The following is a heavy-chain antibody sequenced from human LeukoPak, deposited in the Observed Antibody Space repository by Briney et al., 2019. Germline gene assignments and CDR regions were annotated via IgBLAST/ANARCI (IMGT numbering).Heavy chain of an antibody. CDR2: IKQDGSEK. V-gene: IGHV3-7*01. J-gene: IGHJ3*02. D-gene: IGHD3-16*02. CDR3: ARDLPSHYDYVWGSYRASDAFDI. CDR1: GFTFSSYW. Sequence: PGGSLRLTCAASGFTFSSYWMSWVRQAPGKGLEWVANIKQDGSEKYYVDSVKGRFTISRDNAKNSLYLQMNSLRAEDTAVYYCARDLPSHYDYVWGSYRASDAFDIWSQGTMVTVSS.